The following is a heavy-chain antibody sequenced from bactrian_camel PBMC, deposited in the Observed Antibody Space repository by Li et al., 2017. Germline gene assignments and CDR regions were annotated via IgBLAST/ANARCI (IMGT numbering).Heavy chain of an antibody. CDR1: DSVSYC. CDR3: AATRRPPGLILRADDYNY. D-gene: IGHD1*01. J-gene: IGHJ4*01. V-gene: IGHV3S63*01. Sequence: VQLVESGGGSVQAGGSLRLSCVASDSVSYCMGWFRQAPGKEREEVGIARTYSDTTSYGDPVKGRFTISRDNAKNTLLLQMDSLKPEDTAMYYCAATRRPPGLILRADDYNYWGQGTQVTVS. CDR2: ARTYSDTT.